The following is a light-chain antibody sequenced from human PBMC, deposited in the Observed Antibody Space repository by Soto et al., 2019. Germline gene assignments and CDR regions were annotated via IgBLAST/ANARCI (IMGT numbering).Light chain of an antibody. V-gene: IGLV2-14*01. Sequence: QSVLTQPASVSGSPGQSITISCTGTSSDVGAYNYVSWYQQHPGKAPKLMIYDVSNRPSGVSNRFSGSKSGNTASLTISGLQAEDEADYYCSSYTSSSTPCVFGGGTQLTVL. CDR3: SSYTSSSTPCV. CDR2: DVS. J-gene: IGLJ7*01. CDR1: SSDVGAYNY.